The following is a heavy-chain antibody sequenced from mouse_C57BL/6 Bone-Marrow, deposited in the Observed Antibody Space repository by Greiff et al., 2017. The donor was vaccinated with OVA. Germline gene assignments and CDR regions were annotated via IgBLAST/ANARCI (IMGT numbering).Heavy chain of an antibody. Sequence: VQLQQSGAELARPGASVKLSCKASGYTFTSYGISWVKQRTGQGLEWIGEIYPRSGNTYYNEKFKGKATLTADKSSSTAYMELRSLTSEDSAVYFCAREEITTVVAKYFDVWGTGTTVTVSS. CDR3: AREEITTVVAKYFDV. V-gene: IGHV1-81*01. D-gene: IGHD1-1*01. CDR1: GYTFTSYG. J-gene: IGHJ1*03. CDR2: IYPRSGNT.